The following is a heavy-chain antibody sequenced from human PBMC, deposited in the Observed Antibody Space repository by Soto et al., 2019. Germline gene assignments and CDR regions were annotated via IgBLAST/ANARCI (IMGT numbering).Heavy chain of an antibody. J-gene: IGHJ4*02. V-gene: IGHV3-30-3*01. CDR1: GFTFSSYA. D-gene: IGHD3-10*01. Sequence: PGGSLRLSCAASGFTFSSYAMHWVRQAPGKGLEWVAVISYDGSNKYYADSVKGRFTISRDNSKNTLYLQMNSLRAEDTAVYYCASQVLWFGESLGFDYWGQGTLVTVSS. CDR2: ISYDGSNK. CDR3: ASQVLWFGESLGFDY.